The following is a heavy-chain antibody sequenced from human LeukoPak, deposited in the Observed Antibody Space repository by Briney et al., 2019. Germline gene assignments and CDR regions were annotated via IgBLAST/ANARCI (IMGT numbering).Heavy chain of an antibody. CDR1: GYTFTGYY. D-gene: IGHD3-10*01. Sequence: ASVKVSCKASGYTFTGYYMHWVRQAPGQGLEWMGWINPNSGGTNYAQKFQGRVTMTRDTSISTAYMELSRLRSDDTAVYYCARGGITMVRGVMGNWFDPWGQGTLVTVSP. V-gene: IGHV1-2*02. CDR3: ARGGITMVRGVMGNWFDP. CDR2: INPNSGGT. J-gene: IGHJ5*02.